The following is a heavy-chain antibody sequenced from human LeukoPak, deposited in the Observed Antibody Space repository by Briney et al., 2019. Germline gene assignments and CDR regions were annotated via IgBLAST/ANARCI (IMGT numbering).Heavy chain of an antibody. D-gene: IGHD5-12*01. V-gene: IGHV3-7*05. Sequence: GGSLRLSCAASGLSFSSSWMAWVRQAPGKGLGWVANMNPDGSTKNYVDSVRGRFTISRDNAKNSLYLQMNSLRADDTAVYHCARDSGYSAFDYWGQGTPVTVSS. CDR2: MNPDGSTK. J-gene: IGHJ4*02. CDR1: GLSFSSSW. CDR3: ARDSGYSAFDY.